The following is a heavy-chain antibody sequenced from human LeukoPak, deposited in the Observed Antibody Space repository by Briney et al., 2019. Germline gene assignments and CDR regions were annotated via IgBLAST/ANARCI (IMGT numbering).Heavy chain of an antibody. D-gene: IGHD6-13*01. Sequence: KTSETLSLTCTVSGGSITSYYWSWIRLPAGKGLEWIGRIHTSGSTHYNPSLKSRVTMSGDTSKNQFSLKLSSVTAADTAVYYCARVYYSSSYDYWYFDLWGRGTLVTVSS. CDR1: GGSITSYY. J-gene: IGHJ2*01. V-gene: IGHV4-4*07. CDR3: ARVYYSSSYDYWYFDL. CDR2: IHTSGST.